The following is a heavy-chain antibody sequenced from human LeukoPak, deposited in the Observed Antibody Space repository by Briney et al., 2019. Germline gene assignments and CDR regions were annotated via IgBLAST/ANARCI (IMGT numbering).Heavy chain of an antibody. CDR3: ARIVTDEVVGAPYYIDY. V-gene: IGHV4-39*07. Sequence: PSETLSLTCTVSGGSISSSSYYWGWIRQPPGEGLEWIGSIYYSGSTYYNPSLKSRVTISVDTSKNQFSLKLSSVTAADTAVYFCARIVTDEVVGAPYYIDYWGQGTLVTVSP. D-gene: IGHD1-26*01. CDR1: GGSISSSSYY. CDR2: IYYSGST. J-gene: IGHJ4*02.